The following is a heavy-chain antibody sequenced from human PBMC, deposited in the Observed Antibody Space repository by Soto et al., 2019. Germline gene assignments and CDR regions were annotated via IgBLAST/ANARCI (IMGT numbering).Heavy chain of an antibody. CDR3: ARGHGSGDY. CDR2: INPNGGST. Sequence: QVQLVQSGAEVKKPGASVKVSCKASGYTLTNFYIHWVRQAPGQGLEWMGIINPNGGSTNYAHNFQGRVTITRDTSTSTVYMDLSSLRSEDTAVYYCARGHGSGDYWGRGTLVTVSS. J-gene: IGHJ4*02. D-gene: IGHD6-25*01. CDR1: GYTLTNFY. V-gene: IGHV1-46*03.